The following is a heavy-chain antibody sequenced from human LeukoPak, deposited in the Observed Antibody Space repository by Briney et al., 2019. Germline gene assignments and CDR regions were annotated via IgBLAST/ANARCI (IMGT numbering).Heavy chain of an antibody. J-gene: IGHJ6*03. CDR3: ARRTSPYYMDV. D-gene: IGHD2-2*01. Sequence: SETLSLTCTVSGGSISSSSYYWGWIRQPPGKGLEWIGSIYYSGNTYYNPSLKSRVTISVDTSKNQFSLKLSSVTAADTAVYYCARRTSPYYMDVWGKGTTVTVSS. CDR2: IYYSGNT. V-gene: IGHV4-39*01. CDR1: GGSISSSSYY.